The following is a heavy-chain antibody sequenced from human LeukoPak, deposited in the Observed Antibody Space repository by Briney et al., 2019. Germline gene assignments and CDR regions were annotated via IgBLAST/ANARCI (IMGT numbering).Heavy chain of an antibody. CDR1: GGSISSYY. D-gene: IGHD2-21*02. J-gene: IGHJ6*02. Sequence: SETLSLTCTVSGGSISSYYWSWIRQPPGKGLEWIGYIYYSGSTNYNPSLKSRVTISVDTSKNQFSLKLSSVTAADTAVNYCARVRGYCGGDCYYYYYYGMDVWGQGTTVTVSS. CDR3: ARVRGYCGGDCYYYYYYGMDV. CDR2: IYYSGST. V-gene: IGHV4-59*01.